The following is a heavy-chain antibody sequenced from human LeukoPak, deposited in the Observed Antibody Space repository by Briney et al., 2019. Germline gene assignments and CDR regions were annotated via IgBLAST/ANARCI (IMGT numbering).Heavy chain of an antibody. CDR1: GFTFSDYY. D-gene: IGHD3-22*01. J-gene: IGHJ4*02. CDR2: ISSSGSTI. V-gene: IGHV3-11*04. Sequence: GGPLRLSCAASGFTFSDYYMSWIRQAPGKGLEWVSYISSSGSTIYYADSLKGRFTVSRDNAKNSLYLQLNSLRAEDTAVYYCVRESVYYDSSAYYNVLDYWGQGTLVTVSS. CDR3: VRESVYYDSSAYYNVLDY.